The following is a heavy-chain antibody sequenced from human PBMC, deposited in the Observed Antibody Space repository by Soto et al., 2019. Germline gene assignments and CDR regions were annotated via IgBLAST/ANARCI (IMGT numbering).Heavy chain of an antibody. J-gene: IGHJ4*02. CDR3: MTPGTSDHSDY. CDR2: ISFDTSNS. CDR1: GIVFSSFG. V-gene: IGHV3-30*03. Sequence: VQLVESGGGVVQPGNSLRLSCAVSGIVFSSFGMHWVRQAPGKGLEWVAVISFDTSNSYYADSVNGRFTISRDNSKSLLFLQMDGLRPEDTAVYWCMTPGTSDHSDYWGRGTLVTVSA. D-gene: IGHD2-8*02.